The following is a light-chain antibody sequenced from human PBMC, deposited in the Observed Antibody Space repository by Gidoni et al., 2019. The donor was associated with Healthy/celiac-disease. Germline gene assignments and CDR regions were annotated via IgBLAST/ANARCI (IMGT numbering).Light chain of an antibody. CDR1: QSVSSN. Sequence: EIVMTQSPATLSGSPGERATLSCRASQSVSSNLAWYQQKPGQAPRLLIYGASTRATGIPARFSGCGSGKEFTLSISSLQSEDFAVYYCQQYNNWPFLMYTFGQGTKLEIK. V-gene: IGKV3-15*01. CDR3: QQYNNWPFLMYT. CDR2: GAS. J-gene: IGKJ2*01.